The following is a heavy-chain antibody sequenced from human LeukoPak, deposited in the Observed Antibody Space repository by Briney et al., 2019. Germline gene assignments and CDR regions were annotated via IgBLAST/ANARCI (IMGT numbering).Heavy chain of an antibody. V-gene: IGHV4-61*02. CDR1: GGSISGGYDY. J-gene: IGHJ1*01. CDR2: IYSSVTT. CDR3: ARVFWD. Sequence: SQTLSLTCAVSGGSISGGYDYWSSTRQPAGKGLEWIVLIYSSVTTNTNPSLKSRVPISIDTSKNQFSLKLGSVTAADRALYYGARVFWDWGQGTLVTVPS. D-gene: IGHD3-16*01.